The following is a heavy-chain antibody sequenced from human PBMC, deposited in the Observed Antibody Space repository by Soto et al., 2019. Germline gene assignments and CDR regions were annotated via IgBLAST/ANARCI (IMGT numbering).Heavy chain of an antibody. CDR3: ARESHDLLTGPPGVWYFDL. Sequence: QVQLQQWGAGPLRPLETLSLTCGVSGGSFSGYYWAWIRQSPGKGLEWIGEINDRGSINYNPSLKSRVSISVDTSQIHYSLNLRSVTAADTAVYYCARESHDLLTGPPGVWYFDLWGRGTLVTVSS. CDR2: INDRGSI. D-gene: IGHD3-9*01. V-gene: IGHV4-34*01. CDR1: GGSFSGYY. J-gene: IGHJ2*01.